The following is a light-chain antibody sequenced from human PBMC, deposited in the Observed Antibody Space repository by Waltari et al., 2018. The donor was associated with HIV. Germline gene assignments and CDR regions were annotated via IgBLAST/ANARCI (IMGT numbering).Light chain of an antibody. V-gene: IGKV3-20*01. CDR1: QGGSSGY. Sequence: EIALTLSPGTLSVSSGERATLACRASQGGSSGYVAWYQQKPGQAPRRLIYGASSRARGIPERFSGSGYGRDFTLTITRLEPEDFAVYYCQQYGCSRTGTFGQGTQVEIK. J-gene: IGKJ1*01. CDR2: GAS. CDR3: QQYGCSRTGT.